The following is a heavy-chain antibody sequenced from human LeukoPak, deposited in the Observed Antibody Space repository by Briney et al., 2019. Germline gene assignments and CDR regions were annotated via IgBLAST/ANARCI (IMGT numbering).Heavy chain of an antibody. CDR2: ISSGSSTI. CDR3: ARDLGYSSSRGGY. CDR1: GFSFNNYA. D-gene: IGHD6-13*01. Sequence: GGSLRLSCSASGFSFNNYAMSWVRQAPGKGLEWVSYISSGSSTIYYADSVKGRFTISRDNAKNSLYLQMNSLRAEDTAVYYCARDLGYSSSRGGYWGQGTLVTVSS. V-gene: IGHV3-48*01. J-gene: IGHJ4*02.